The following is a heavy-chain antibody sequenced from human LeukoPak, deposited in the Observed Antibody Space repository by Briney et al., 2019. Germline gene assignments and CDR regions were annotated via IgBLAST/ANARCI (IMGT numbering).Heavy chain of an antibody. CDR3: VRDRNTVFDY. D-gene: IGHD1-14*01. J-gene: IGHJ4*02. Sequence: GGSLRLSCAASGFTFSSYSMNWVRQAPGKGLEWVSSISSSSSYIYYADSVKGRLTISRDNAKNSLYLQMNSLRAEDTAVYYCVRDRNTVFDYWGQGTLVTVSS. CDR2: ISSSSSYI. CDR1: GFTFSSYS. V-gene: IGHV3-21*01.